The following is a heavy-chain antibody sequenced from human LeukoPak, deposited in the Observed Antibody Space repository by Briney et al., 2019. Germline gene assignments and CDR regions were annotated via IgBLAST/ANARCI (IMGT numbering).Heavy chain of an antibody. CDR2: IYHSGTI. Sequence: SETLSLTCTVSGGSISGYYWNWIRQSPEKGLEWIGDIYHSGTINFNPSLKARVTMSIDTSKNQFSLKLSSVTAADTAVYYCAREALRYYMDVWGKGTTVTVSS. V-gene: IGHV4-59*12. J-gene: IGHJ6*03. CDR1: GGSISGYY. CDR3: AREALRYYMDV.